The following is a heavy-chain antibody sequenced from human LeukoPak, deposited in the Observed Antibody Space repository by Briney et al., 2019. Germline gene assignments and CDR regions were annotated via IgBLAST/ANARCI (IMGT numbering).Heavy chain of an antibody. J-gene: IGHJ4*02. CDR2: MSVSSGLI. Sequence: GGSLRLSCAASGFTFSFYSMNLVRQAPGKGLEWVSSMSVSSGLIYYADSVKGRFTFSRDNAKNSLYLQMNSLRAEDTAVYYCAREFGGSASGACYWGQGTLVTVSS. D-gene: IGHD3-10*01. V-gene: IGHV3-21*01. CDR1: GFTFSFYS. CDR3: AREFGGSASGACY.